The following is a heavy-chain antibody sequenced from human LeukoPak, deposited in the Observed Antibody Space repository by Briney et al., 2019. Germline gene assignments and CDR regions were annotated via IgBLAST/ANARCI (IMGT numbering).Heavy chain of an antibody. J-gene: IGHJ4*02. V-gene: IGHV4-30-4*01. CDR1: GGSISSGDYY. CDR2: IYYSGST. D-gene: IGHD6-19*01. CDR3: ARRRGNTSGFQGYYFDY. Sequence: SETLSLTCTVSGGSISSGDYYWSWIRQPPGKGLEWIGYIYYSGSTYYNPSLKSRVTISVDTSKNQFSLKLSSVTAADTAVYYCARRRGNTSGFQGYYFDYWGQGTLVTVSS.